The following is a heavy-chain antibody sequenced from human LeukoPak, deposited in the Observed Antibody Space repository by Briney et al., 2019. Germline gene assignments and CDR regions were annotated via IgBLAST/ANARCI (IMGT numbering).Heavy chain of an antibody. J-gene: IGHJ4*02. D-gene: IGHD2-21*02. CDR2: TYYRSKWYN. CDR3: ARDLRYCGGDCLLYYFDY. Sequence: SRTLSLTFAISGDSVSSNSAAWHWLRQSRSRGLEWLGSTYYRSKWYNDYAVSVKSRITINPDTSKNQFSLQLNSVTPEDTAVYYCARDLRYCGGDCLLYYFDYWGQGTLVTVSS. CDR1: GDSVSSNSAA. V-gene: IGHV6-1*01.